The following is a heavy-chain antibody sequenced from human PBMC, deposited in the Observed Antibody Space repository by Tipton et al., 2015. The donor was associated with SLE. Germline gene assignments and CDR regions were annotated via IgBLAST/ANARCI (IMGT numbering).Heavy chain of an antibody. CDR3: ARCNYYGSGSYYNGYYFDY. CDR2: IYTSGST. Sequence: TLSLTCTVSGGSISSHYWSWIRQPPGKGLEWIGRIYTSGSTNYNPSLKSRVTMSVDTSKNQFSLKLSSVTAADTAVYYCARCNYYGSGSYYNGYYFDYWGQGTLVTVSS. CDR1: GGSISSHY. V-gene: IGHV4-4*07. D-gene: IGHD3-10*01. J-gene: IGHJ4*02.